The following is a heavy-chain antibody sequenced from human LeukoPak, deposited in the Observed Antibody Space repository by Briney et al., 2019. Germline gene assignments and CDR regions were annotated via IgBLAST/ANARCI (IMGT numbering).Heavy chain of an antibody. CDR3: ARVGCSRNRCGV. J-gene: IGHJ6*04. D-gene: IGHD2-2*01. CDR1: GFTFSSYA. V-gene: IGHV3-64*01. Sequence: GGSLRLSCAASGFTFSSYAMHWVRQAPGKGLEYVSAISSNGGSTYYANSVKGRFTISRDNSKNTLYLQMGSLRAEDMAVYCCARVGCSRNRCGVWGKGTTVTVSS. CDR2: ISSNGGST.